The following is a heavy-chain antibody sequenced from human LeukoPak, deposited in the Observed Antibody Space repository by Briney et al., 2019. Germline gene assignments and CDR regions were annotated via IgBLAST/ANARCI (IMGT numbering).Heavy chain of an antibody. V-gene: IGHV3-53*01. J-gene: IGHJ1*01. CDR3: ARDSAFSSYSN. CDR1: GFTINNNY. CDR2: IYSDRST. Sequence: GGSWSLSFTASGFTINNNYRSWFGKAPGRGREWVAIIYSDRSTYYPESVKGRFTISRDDSKNMLLLQMDSLRVEDTAIYYCARDSAFSSYSNWGQGTLVTVSS. D-gene: IGHD2-15*01.